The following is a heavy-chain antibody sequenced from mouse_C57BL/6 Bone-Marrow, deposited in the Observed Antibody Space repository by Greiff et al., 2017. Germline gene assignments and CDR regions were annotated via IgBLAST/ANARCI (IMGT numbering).Heavy chain of an antibody. CDR3: TTYGSLDY. D-gene: IGHD1-1*01. CDR1: GFNIKDDY. CDR2: IDPENGDT. Sequence: VQLQQSGAELVRPGASVKLSCTASGFNIKDDYMHWVKQRPEKGLEWSGWIDPENGDTEYASKFQGKATITADTSSNTAYLQLSSLTSEDTAVYYCTTYGSLDYWGQGTTLTVSS. J-gene: IGHJ2*01. V-gene: IGHV14-4*01.